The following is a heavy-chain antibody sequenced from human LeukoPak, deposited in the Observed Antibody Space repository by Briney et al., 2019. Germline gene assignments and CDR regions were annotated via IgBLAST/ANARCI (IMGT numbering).Heavy chain of an antibody. CDR2: IWFDGINT. D-gene: IGHD2-15*01. J-gene: IGHJ5*02. Sequence: GGSLRLSCAASGFTFSKYGTHWVRQAPGKGLEWVAVIWFDGINTNHADSVKGRFTVSRDNSKNTLFLQMNSLRAEDTAVYFCVRDYCSGGSCYESKWFDPWGQGTLVTVSS. CDR3: VRDYCSGGSCYESKWFDP. V-gene: IGHV3-33*01. CDR1: GFTFSKYG.